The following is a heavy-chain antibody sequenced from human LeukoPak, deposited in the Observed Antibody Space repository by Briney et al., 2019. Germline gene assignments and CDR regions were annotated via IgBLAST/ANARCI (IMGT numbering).Heavy chain of an antibody. V-gene: IGHV1-2*04. Sequence: ASVKVSCKASGYTFTGYYMHWVRQAPGQGLEWMGWINPNSGGTNYAQKFQGWVTMTRDTSISTAYMELSRLRSDDTAVYYCARDQEGYGSGSYYFDYWGQGTLVTVSS. CDR3: ARDQEGYGSGSYYFDY. D-gene: IGHD3-10*01. J-gene: IGHJ4*02. CDR1: GYTFTGYY. CDR2: INPNSGGT.